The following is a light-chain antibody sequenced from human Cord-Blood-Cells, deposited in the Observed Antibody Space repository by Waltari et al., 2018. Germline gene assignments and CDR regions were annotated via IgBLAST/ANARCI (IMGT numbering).Light chain of an antibody. J-gene: IGKJ2*01. CDR1: QSISSW. V-gene: IGKV1-5*03. Sequence: RHITQSPSTLSAAVGYRVPIPCRASQSISSWLAWYQQKPGKAPKLLIYKASSLESGVPSRFSGSGSGTEFTLTISSLQPDDFATYYCQQYNSYPYTFGQGTKLEIK. CDR2: KAS. CDR3: QQYNSYPYT.